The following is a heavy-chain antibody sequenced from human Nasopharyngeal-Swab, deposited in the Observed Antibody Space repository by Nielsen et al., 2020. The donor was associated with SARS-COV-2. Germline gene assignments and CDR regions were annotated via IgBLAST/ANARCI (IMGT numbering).Heavy chain of an antibody. CDR3: ARPVDTAMVTLGY. Sequence: VRQMPGKGLEWMGIIYPGDSDTRYSPSFQGQVTISADKSISTAYLQWSSLKASDTAMYYCARPVDTAMVTLGYWGQEPWSPSPQ. J-gene: IGHJ4*01. V-gene: IGHV5-51*01. CDR2: IYPGDSDT. D-gene: IGHD5-18*01.